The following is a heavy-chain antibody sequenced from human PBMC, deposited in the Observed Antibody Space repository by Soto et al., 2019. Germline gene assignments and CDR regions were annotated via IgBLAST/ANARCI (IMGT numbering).Heavy chain of an antibody. CDR3: VRVKDYGGNIDY. CDR1: GGSISSGGYS. CDR2: IYHSGST. J-gene: IGHJ4*02. V-gene: IGHV4-30-2*01. D-gene: IGHD4-17*01. Sequence: QLQLQESGSGLVKPSQTLSLTCAVSGGSISSGGYSWSWIRQPPGKGLEWIGYIYHSGSTYYNPSLKSRVTISVDRSKNQFSLKLSSVTAADTAVYYCVRVKDYGGNIDYWGQGTLVTVSS.